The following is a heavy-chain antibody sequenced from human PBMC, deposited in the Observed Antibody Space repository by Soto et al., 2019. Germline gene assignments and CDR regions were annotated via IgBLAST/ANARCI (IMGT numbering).Heavy chain of an antibody. J-gene: IGHJ4*02. D-gene: IGHD3-10*01. CDR2: IGFDGTNI. Sequence: GGSLRLSCVASGFDFKTYGMHWVRQAPGKGLEWVAVIGFDGTNIYYSDSVRGRFSISRDNSENTVSLQMNSLRVEDTALYYCVRTACVINNCSYRGVRWGQGTLVTVSS. CDR3: VRTACVINNCSYRGVR. CDR1: GFDFKTYG. V-gene: IGHV3-33*01.